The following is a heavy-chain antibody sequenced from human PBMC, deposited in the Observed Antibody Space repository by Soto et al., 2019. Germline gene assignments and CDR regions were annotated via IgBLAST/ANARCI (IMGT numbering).Heavy chain of an antibody. V-gene: IGHV2-26*04. Sequence: QVTVKESGPVLVKPTETLTLTCTVSGFSLSNAGLGVSWIRQPPGKALEWLAHIFSNDAKSYSTSLKSRLTISKDTSKSQVVLTITNMDPVDTATYYCASTYSTSWYWFDFWGQGTLVTVSS. CDR3: ASTYSTSWYWFDF. CDR1: GFSLSNAGLG. D-gene: IGHD6-13*01. J-gene: IGHJ5*01. CDR2: IFSNDAK.